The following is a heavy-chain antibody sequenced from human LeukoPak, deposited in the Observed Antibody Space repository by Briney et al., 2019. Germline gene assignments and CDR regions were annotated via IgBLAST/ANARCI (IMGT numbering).Heavy chain of an antibody. D-gene: IGHD1-26*01. Sequence: GGSLRLSCAASGFTFSSYSMNWVRQAPGKGLEWVSSISSSSSYIYYADSVKGRFTISRDNSKNTLYLQMNSLRAEDTAVYYCARRSGIVGAPIDYWGQGTLVTVSS. CDR1: GFTFSSYS. V-gene: IGHV3-21*04. CDR2: ISSSSSYI. CDR3: ARRSGIVGAPIDY. J-gene: IGHJ4*02.